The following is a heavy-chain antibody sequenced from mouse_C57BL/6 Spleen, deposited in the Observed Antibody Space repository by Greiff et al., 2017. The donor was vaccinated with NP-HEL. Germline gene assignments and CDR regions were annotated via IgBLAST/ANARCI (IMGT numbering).Heavy chain of an antibody. D-gene: IGHD2-5*01. CDR2: ISSGSSTI. Sequence: EVKLVESGGGLVKPGGSLKLSCAASGFTFSDYGMHWVRQAPEKGLEWVAYISSGSSTIYYADTVKGRFTISRDNAKNTLFLQMTSLRSEDTAMYYCAISNYGYAMDYWGQGTSVTVSS. J-gene: IGHJ4*01. V-gene: IGHV5-17*01. CDR1: GFTFSDYG. CDR3: AISNYGYAMDY.